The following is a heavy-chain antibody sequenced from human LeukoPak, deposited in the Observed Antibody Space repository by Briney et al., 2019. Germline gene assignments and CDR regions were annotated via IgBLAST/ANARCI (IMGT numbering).Heavy chain of an antibody. CDR1: GGSINSGRYY. Sequence: PSETLSLTCTVSGGSINSGRYYWSWIRQPAGRGLEWIGHISTSGRTSYSPSLKSRVTISVDTSKNQFSLKMSSVSAADTAVYYCARVGSSGWYRRVWFDPWGQGTLVTVSS. V-gene: IGHV4-61*09. CDR2: ISTSGRT. D-gene: IGHD6-19*01. J-gene: IGHJ5*02. CDR3: ARVGSSGWYRRVWFDP.